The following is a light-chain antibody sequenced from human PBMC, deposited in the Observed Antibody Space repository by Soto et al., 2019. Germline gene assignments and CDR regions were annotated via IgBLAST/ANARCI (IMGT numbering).Light chain of an antibody. CDR1: QSVSSSY. Sequence: EILLTQSPGTLCLSPGERATLSCRASQSVSSSYLAWYQQKPGQAPRLLIYGASSRATGIPDRFSGSGSGTDFTLTIGRLEPEDFAVYYCQQYGSSPTFGQGTKVDIK. V-gene: IGKV3-20*01. J-gene: IGKJ1*01. CDR3: QQYGSSPT. CDR2: GAS.